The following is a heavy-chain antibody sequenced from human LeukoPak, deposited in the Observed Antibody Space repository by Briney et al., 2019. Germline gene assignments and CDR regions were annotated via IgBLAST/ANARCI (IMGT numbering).Heavy chain of an antibody. Sequence: SETLSLTCTVSGGSISSSSYYWGWIRQPAGKGLEWIGRIYTSGSTNYNPSLKSRVTMSVDTSKNQFSLRPSSVTAADTAVYYCARGSSDHSGKLDYWGQGTLVTVPS. J-gene: IGHJ4*02. CDR2: IYTSGST. V-gene: IGHV4-61*02. CDR1: GGSISSSSYY. D-gene: IGHD3-10*01. CDR3: ARGSSDHSGKLDY.